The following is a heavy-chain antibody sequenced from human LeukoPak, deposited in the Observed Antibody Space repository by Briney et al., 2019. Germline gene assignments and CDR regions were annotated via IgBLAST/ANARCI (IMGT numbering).Heavy chain of an antibody. D-gene: IGHD3-22*01. V-gene: IGHV3-13*01. CDR3: AKDAGPRTYYYESSGYHKGGGFDI. CDR2: IGTAGDT. J-gene: IGHJ3*02. Sequence: PGGSLRLSCAASGFTFSSYDMHWVRQATGKGLEWVSAIGTAGDTYYPGSVKGRFTISRENAKNSLYLQMNSLRAEDMALYYCAKDAGPRTYYYESSGYHKGGGFDIWGQGTMVTVSS. CDR1: GFTFSSYD.